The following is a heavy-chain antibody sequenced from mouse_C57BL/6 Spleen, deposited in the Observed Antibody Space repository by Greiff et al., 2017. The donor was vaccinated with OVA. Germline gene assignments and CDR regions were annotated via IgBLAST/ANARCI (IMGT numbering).Heavy chain of an antibody. Sequence: VQLQQPGAELVRPGSSVKLSCKASGYTFTSYWMHWVKQRPIQGLEWIGNIDPSDSETHYNQKFKDKATLTVDKSSSTAYMQLSSLTSEDSAVYYCARGDYGSSPGDYWGQGTTLTVSS. D-gene: IGHD1-1*01. V-gene: IGHV1-52*01. J-gene: IGHJ2*01. CDR3: ARGDYGSSPGDY. CDR1: GYTFTSYW. CDR2: IDPSDSET.